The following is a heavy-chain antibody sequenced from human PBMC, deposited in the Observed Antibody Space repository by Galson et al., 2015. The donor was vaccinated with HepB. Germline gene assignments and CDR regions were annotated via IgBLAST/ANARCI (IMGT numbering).Heavy chain of an antibody. CDR2: INPNTGAT. J-gene: IGHJ4*02. CDR3: ARRRNSDYPFDY. CDR1: GYTFIDYY. Sequence: SVKVSCKASGYTFIDYYIHWVRQAPGQGLEWMGWINPNTGATKYAEKFQGWVTMTRDTSISTVYMELSRLRSDDTAVYYCARRRNSDYPFDYWGQGTLVTVSS. V-gene: IGHV1-2*04. D-gene: IGHD4-11*01.